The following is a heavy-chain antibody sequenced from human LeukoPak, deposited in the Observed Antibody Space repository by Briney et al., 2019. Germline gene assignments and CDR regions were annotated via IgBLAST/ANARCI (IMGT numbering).Heavy chain of an antibody. CDR2: FDPEDGET. Sequence: VASVTVSCKVSGYTLTELSMHWVRQAPGKGLEWMGGFDPEDGETIYAQKFQGRVTMTEDTSTDTAYMELSSLRSEDTAVYYCAFGLLTSFDCWGQGTLVTVSS. V-gene: IGHV1-24*01. CDR3: AFGLLTSFDC. CDR1: GYTLTELS. D-gene: IGHD2-15*01. J-gene: IGHJ4*02.